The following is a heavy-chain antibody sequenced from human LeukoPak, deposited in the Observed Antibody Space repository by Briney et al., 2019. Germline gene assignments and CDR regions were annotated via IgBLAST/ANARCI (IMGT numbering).Heavy chain of an antibody. CDR2: ISGSGGST. J-gene: IGHJ4*02. V-gene: IGHV3-23*01. Sequence: PGGSLRLSCAASGFTFSSYAMSWVRQAPGKGLEWVSAISGSGGSTYYADSVKGRFTISRDNSKNTLYLQMNSLRAEDTAVYYCAKDGRGIRKQLAHFDYWGQGTLVTVSS. CDR3: AKDGRGIRKQLAHFDY. D-gene: IGHD6-13*01. CDR1: GFTFSSYA.